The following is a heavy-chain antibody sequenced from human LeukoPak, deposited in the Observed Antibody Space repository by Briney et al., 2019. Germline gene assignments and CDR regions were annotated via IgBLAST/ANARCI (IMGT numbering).Heavy chain of an antibody. CDR2: IWYNGSNK. D-gene: IGHD3-10*01. CDR3: ARGPYYGSGGYFGDY. CDR1: GFTFSTYG. J-gene: IGHJ4*02. Sequence: GGSLRLSCAASGFTFSTYGMHWVRQAPGKGLEWVAVIWYNGSNKYYADSVKGRFTISRDNAKNSLYLQMNSLRAEDTAVYYCARGPYYGSGGYFGDYWGQGTLVTVSS. V-gene: IGHV3-33*01.